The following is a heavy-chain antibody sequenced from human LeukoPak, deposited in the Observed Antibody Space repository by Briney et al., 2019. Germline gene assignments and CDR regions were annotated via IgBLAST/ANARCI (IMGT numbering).Heavy chain of an antibody. J-gene: IGHJ3*02. Sequence: PSETLSLTCAVYGGSFSGYYWSWIRQPPGKGLEWIGEINHSGSTNYNPSLKSRVTISVDTSKNQFSLKLSSVTAADTAVYYCARRLLRSGWYLVDAFDIWGQGTMVTVSS. CDR3: ARRLLRSGWYLVDAFDI. CDR2: INHSGST. D-gene: IGHD6-19*01. V-gene: IGHV4-34*01. CDR1: GGSFSGYY.